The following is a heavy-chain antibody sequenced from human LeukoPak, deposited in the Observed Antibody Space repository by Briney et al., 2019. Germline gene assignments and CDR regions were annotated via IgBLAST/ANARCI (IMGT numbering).Heavy chain of an antibody. CDR2: INHSGST. CDR1: GGSFSGYY. CDR3: ARAPGRPAAVFGY. V-gene: IGHV4-34*01. D-gene: IGHD2-2*01. J-gene: IGHJ4*02. Sequence: SETLSLTCAVYGGSFSGYYWSWIRQPPGKGLEWIGEINHSGSTKYNPSLKSRVTRSVDTFKNQFSLKLSSVTAADTAVYYCARAPGRPAAVFGYWGQGTLVTVSS.